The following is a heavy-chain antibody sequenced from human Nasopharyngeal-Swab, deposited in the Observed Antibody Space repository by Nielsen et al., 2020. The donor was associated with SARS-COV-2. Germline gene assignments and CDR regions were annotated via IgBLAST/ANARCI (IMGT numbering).Heavy chain of an antibody. CDR3: ARGGFSGSYSPYYYYGMDV. D-gene: IGHD3-10*01. J-gene: IGHJ6*02. CDR2: IYYSGST. V-gene: IGHV4-59*01. Sequence: WIPQPPGKGLEWIGYIYYSGSTNYNPPLKSRVTISVDTSKNQFSLKLSSVTAADTAVYYCARGGFSGSYSPYYYYGMDVWGQGTTVTVSS.